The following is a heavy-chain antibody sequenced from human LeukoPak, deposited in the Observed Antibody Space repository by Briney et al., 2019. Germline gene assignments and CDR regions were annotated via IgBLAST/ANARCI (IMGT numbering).Heavy chain of an antibody. Sequence: GGTLRLSCAASGFTFSSYAMSWVRQAPGKGLEWVSAISGSGGSTYYADSVKGRFTISRDNAKNTLYLQMNSLRAEDTAAYYCASQRWLQSSFDYWGQGSLVTVSS. CDR2: ISGSGGST. J-gene: IGHJ4*02. CDR1: GFTFSSYA. V-gene: IGHV3-23*01. D-gene: IGHD5-24*01. CDR3: ASQRWLQSSFDY.